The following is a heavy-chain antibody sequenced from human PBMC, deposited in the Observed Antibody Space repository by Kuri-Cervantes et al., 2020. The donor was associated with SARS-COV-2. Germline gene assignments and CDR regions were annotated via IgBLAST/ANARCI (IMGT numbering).Heavy chain of an antibody. Sequence: SQTLSLTCAVYGGSFSGYSWGWIRQPPGKGLEWIGEINHSGSTNYNPSLKSRVTISLDTSKSQFSLKLSSVTAADTAVYYCARDGGNPYNWFDPWGQGTLVTVSS. D-gene: IGHD4-23*01. J-gene: IGHJ5*02. CDR3: ARDGGNPYNWFDP. CDR1: GGSFSGYS. V-gene: IGHV4-34*01. CDR2: INHSGST.